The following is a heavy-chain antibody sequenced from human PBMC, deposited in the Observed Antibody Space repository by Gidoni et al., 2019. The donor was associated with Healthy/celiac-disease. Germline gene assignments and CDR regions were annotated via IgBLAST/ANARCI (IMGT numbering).Heavy chain of an antibody. CDR2: IYYSGST. Sequence: QVQLQESGPGLVKPSQTLPLPCTVSGGSLRSGGYYWSWIRQHPGKGLEWIGYIYYSGSTYYNPSLKSRVTISVDTSKNQFSLKLSSVTAADTAVYYCARVIRFLEWLTHKGNWFDPWGQGTLVTVSS. CDR3: ARVIRFLEWLTHKGNWFDP. CDR1: GGSLRSGGYY. V-gene: IGHV4-31*03. J-gene: IGHJ5*02. D-gene: IGHD3-3*01.